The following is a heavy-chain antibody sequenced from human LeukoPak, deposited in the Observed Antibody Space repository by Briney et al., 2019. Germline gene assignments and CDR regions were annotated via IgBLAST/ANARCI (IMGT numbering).Heavy chain of an antibody. Sequence: PSQTLSLTCTVSGGSISSGDYYWSWIRQPPGKGLEWIGYIYYSGSTYYNPSLKSRVTISLDRSQNQFSLKLSSVTAADTAVYYCARGLAASDWFDPWGQGTLVTVSS. CDR1: GGSISSGDYY. CDR3: ARGLAASDWFDP. V-gene: IGHV4-30-4*01. J-gene: IGHJ5*02. D-gene: IGHD6-6*01. CDR2: IYYSGST.